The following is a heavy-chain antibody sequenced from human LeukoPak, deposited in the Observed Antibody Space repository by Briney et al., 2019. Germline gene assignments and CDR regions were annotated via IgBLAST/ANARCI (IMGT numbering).Heavy chain of an antibody. CDR1: GVSISSYY. Sequence: SETLSLTCTVSGVSISSYYWGWIRQPPGKGLGWVGYIYYSGKHNYNTSLKNRVTITVDTSKNQFSLKLSSVTAADAAVYYCARDTTPLYYDILTGYGAFDILGQGTMVTVSS. D-gene: IGHD3-9*01. CDR3: ARDTTPLYYDILTGYGAFDI. CDR2: IYYSGKH. V-gene: IGHV4-59*01. J-gene: IGHJ3*02.